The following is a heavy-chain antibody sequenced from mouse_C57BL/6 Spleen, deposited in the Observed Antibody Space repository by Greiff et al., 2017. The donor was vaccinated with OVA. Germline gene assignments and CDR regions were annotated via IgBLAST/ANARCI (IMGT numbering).Heavy chain of an antibody. V-gene: IGHV1-82*01. Sequence: QVQLQRSGPELVKPGASVKISCKASGYAFSSSWMNWVKQRPGKGLEWIGRIYPGDGDTNYNGKFKGKATLTADKSSSTAYMQLSSLTSEDSAVYFCAREGGFAYWGQGTLVTVSA. CDR3: AREGGFAY. CDR1: GYAFSSSW. J-gene: IGHJ3*01. CDR2: IYPGDGDT.